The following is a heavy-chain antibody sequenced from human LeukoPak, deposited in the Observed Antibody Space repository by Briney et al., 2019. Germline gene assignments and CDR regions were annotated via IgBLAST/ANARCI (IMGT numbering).Heavy chain of an antibody. Sequence: NASETLSLTCTISGGSISSSSSYWGWIRQPPGKGLECIGSIYYSGRTYYNPSLKSRVTISVDTSKNQVSLKLSSVPAADTAVYSCARIKYSSSIDYWGQGTLVTVSS. CDR3: ARIKYSSSIDY. CDR2: IYYSGRT. J-gene: IGHJ4*02. D-gene: IGHD6-6*01. CDR1: GGSISSSSSY. V-gene: IGHV4-39*07.